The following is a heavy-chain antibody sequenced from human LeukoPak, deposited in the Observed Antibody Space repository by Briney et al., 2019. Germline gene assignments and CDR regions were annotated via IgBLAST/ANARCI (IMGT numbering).Heavy chain of an antibody. J-gene: IGHJ4*02. CDR3: ARVIGRGWYFDY. D-gene: IGHD6-19*01. V-gene: IGHV3-9*01. Sequence: GGPLRLSCAASGFTFDDYAMHWVRQAPGKGLEWVSGISWNSGSIGYADSVKGRFTISRDNAKNSLYLQMNSLRAEDTALYYCARVIGRGWYFDYWGQGTLVTVSS. CDR1: GFTFDDYA. CDR2: ISWNSGSI.